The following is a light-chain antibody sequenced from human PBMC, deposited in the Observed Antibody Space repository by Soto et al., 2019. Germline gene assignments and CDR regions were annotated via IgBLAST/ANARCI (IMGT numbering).Light chain of an antibody. V-gene: IGKV3-15*01. CDR2: GAS. CDR3: QHYNNWPPWT. CDR1: QSVSSN. Sequence: EIVMTQSPATLSVSPGERATLSCRASQSVSSNLAWYQQKPGQAPRLLIYGASTRATCIPARFSGSGSGTDFTLTISSLQSEDFAIYYCQHYNNWPPWTFGQGTKVEIK. J-gene: IGKJ1*01.